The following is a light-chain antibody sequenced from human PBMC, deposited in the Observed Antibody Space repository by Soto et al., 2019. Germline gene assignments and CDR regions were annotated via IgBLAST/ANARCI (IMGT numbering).Light chain of an antibody. Sequence: QSVLTQPPSASGTPGQRITISCSGDSSNIESHAVNWYQQLPGTAPKLLINTNNQRPSGVPDRFSGSKSGASASLAISGLQSEDEADHYCSSYTSSFYVFGTGTKVTVL. CDR1: SSNIESHA. J-gene: IGLJ1*01. V-gene: IGLV1-44*01. CDR2: TNN. CDR3: SSYTSSFYV.